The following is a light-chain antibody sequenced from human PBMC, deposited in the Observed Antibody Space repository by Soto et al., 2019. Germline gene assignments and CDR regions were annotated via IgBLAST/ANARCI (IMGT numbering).Light chain of an antibody. CDR1: QSVSSY. J-gene: IGKJ4*01. V-gene: IGKV3-15*01. Sequence: EIVMTQSPATLSVSPGDRATLSCRASQSVSSYLAWYQQKPGQTPKLLIYAASTRATGIPARFSGSGSGTDFTLTISSLQPEDSAVYYCQQYNVWPLTFGGGTKVEVK. CDR2: AAS. CDR3: QQYNVWPLT.